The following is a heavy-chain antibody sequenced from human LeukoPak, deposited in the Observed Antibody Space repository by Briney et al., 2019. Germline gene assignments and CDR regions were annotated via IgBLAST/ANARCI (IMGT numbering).Heavy chain of an antibody. Sequence: PSETLSLTCTVSGGSISSSSYYWGWIRQPPGKGLEWIGSIYYSGSTYYNPSLKSRVTISVDTSKNQFSLKLSSVTAADTAVYYCARGWHFDYWGQGTLVTVSS. CDR2: IYYSGST. J-gene: IGHJ4*02. V-gene: IGHV4-39*01. CDR1: GGSISSSSYY. CDR3: ARGWHFDY. D-gene: IGHD6-19*01.